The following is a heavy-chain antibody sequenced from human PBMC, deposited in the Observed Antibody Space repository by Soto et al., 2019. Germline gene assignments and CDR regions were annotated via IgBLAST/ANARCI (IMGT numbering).Heavy chain of an antibody. Sequence: GGSLRLSCAASGFTFSSYAMSWVRQAPGKGLEWVSAISGSGGSTYYADSVKGRFTISRDNSKNTLYLQMNSLRAEDTAVYYCAKSPYGSGSYGPYYYYGMDVWGQGTTVTVSS. V-gene: IGHV3-23*01. CDR3: AKSPYGSGSYGPYYYYGMDV. D-gene: IGHD3-10*01. J-gene: IGHJ6*02. CDR2: ISGSGGST. CDR1: GFTFSSYA.